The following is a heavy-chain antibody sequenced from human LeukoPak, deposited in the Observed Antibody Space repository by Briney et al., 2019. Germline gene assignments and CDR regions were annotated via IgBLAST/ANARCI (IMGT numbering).Heavy chain of an antibody. D-gene: IGHD3-9*01. V-gene: IGHV3-21*01. J-gene: IGHJ5*02. CDR3: ARDGFTTYYDILTGYYHWFDP. Sequence: GGSLRLSCAASGFTFSSYSMNWVRQAPGKGLEWASSISSSSSYIYYADSVKGRFTISRDNAKNSLYLQMNSLRAEDTAVYYCARDGFTTYYDILTGYYHWFDPWGQGTLVTVSS. CDR1: GFTFSSYS. CDR2: ISSSSSYI.